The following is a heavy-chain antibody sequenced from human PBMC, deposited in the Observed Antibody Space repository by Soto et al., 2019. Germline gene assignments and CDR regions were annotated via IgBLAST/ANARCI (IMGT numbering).Heavy chain of an antibody. Sequence: VQLVESGGGVVQPGRSLRLSCAASGFTFSSYGMHWVRQAPGKGLEWVAVIWYDGSNKYYADSVKGRFTISRDNSKNTLYLQMNSLRAEDTAVYYCARREDAFDIWGQGTMVTVSS. J-gene: IGHJ3*02. CDR3: ARREDAFDI. CDR1: GFTFSSYG. CDR2: IWYDGSNK. D-gene: IGHD1-26*01. V-gene: IGHV3-33*01.